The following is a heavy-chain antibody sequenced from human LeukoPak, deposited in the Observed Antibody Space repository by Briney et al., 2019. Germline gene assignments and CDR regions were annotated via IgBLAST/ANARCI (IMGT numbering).Heavy chain of an antibody. J-gene: IGHJ4*02. CDR1: GGSFSGYY. CDR2: INHSGST. CDR3: ASVRYYYGSGTWDDY. D-gene: IGHD3-10*01. V-gene: IGHV4-34*01. Sequence: PSETLSLTCAVYGGSFSGYYWSWIRQPPGKGLEWIGEINHSGSTNYNPSLKSRVTISVDTSRNQFSLKLSSVTAADTAVYYCASVRYYYGSGTWDDYWGQGALVTVSS.